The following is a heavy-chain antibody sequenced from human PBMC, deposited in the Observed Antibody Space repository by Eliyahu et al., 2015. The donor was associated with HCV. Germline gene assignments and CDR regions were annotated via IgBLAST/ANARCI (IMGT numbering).Heavy chain of an antibody. CDR3: AKRSSGWYTY. J-gene: IGHJ4*02. Sequence: EVQLLESGGGLVQPGXSLRLSCAXSGFTFSXYAMSWVRQAPGKGLEWVSAISGSGGSTYYADSVKGRFTISRDNSKNTLYLQMNSLRAEDTAVYYCAKRSSGWYTYWGQGTLVTVSS. V-gene: IGHV3-23*01. CDR2: ISGSGGST. CDR1: GFTFSXYA. D-gene: IGHD6-19*01.